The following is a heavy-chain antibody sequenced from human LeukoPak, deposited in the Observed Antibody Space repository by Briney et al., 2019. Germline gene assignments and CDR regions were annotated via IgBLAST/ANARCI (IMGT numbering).Heavy chain of an antibody. CDR3: AKDERQRDRYYNYYYMDV. D-gene: IGHD6-25*01. V-gene: IGHV3-9*01. Sequence: GGSLRLSCAASGFKFDDYAMHWVRQAPGKGLEWVSGISWNSGSIGYADFVKGRFTISRDNAKNSLSLQMNSLRAEDTALYYCAKDERQRDRYYNYYYMDVWGKGTTVTVSS. J-gene: IGHJ6*03. CDR2: ISWNSGSI. CDR1: GFKFDDYA.